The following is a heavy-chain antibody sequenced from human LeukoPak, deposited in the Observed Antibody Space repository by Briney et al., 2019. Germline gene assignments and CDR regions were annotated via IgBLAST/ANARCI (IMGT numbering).Heavy chain of an antibody. CDR3: AKTSGGNY. Sequence: GSLRLSFAASGFPLSKYELRWVRRASGKGLEWVSGISDSGGSTYYADSVKGRFTISRDNSRNTVYLQMNSLGVEDTAVYYCAKTSGGNYWGQGTLVTVSS. D-gene: IGHD4-23*01. V-gene: IGHV3-23*01. CDR2: ISDSGGST. CDR1: GFPLSKYE. J-gene: IGHJ4*02.